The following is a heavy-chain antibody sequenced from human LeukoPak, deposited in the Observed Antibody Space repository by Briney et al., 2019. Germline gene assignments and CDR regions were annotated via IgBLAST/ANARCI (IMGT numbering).Heavy chain of an antibody. V-gene: IGHV1-2*02. Sequence: ASVKVSCKASGYTFTGYHMHWVRQAPGQGLEWMGWINPNSGGTNYAQKFQGRVTMTRDTSISTAYMELSRLRSDDTAVYCCARSPSDYADFIDYWGQGTLVTVSS. CDR3: ARSPSDYADFIDY. CDR2: INPNSGGT. D-gene: IGHD4-17*01. J-gene: IGHJ4*02. CDR1: GYTFTGYH.